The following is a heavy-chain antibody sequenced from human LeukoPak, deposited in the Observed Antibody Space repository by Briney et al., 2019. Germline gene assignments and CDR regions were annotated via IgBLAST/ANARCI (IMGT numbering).Heavy chain of an antibody. CDR3: XXXXXIAAAGNFDY. D-gene: IGHD6-13*01. V-gene: IGHV3-23*01. Sequence: GGSLRLSCAASGFTFSSYAMSWVRQAPGKGLEWVSAISGSGGSTYYADSVKGRFTISRDNSKNTLYLQMNSLRAEDTAVYYCXXXXXIAAAGNFDYWGQGTLVTVSS. CDR2: ISGSGGST. J-gene: IGHJ4*02. CDR1: GFTFSSYA.